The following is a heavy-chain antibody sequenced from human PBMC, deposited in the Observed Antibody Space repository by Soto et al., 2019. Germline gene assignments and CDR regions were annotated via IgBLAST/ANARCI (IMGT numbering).Heavy chain of an antibody. Sequence: SETLSLTCTVSGGSISSSSYYWGWIRQPPGKGLEWIGSIYYSGSTYYNPSLKSRVTISVDTSKNQFSLKLSSVTAADTAVYYCARHRGCISTSCYAGNRYNWFDPWGQGTLVTVS. CDR1: GGSISSSSYY. CDR3: ARHRGCISTSCYAGNRYNWFDP. D-gene: IGHD2-2*01. V-gene: IGHV4-39*01. CDR2: IYYSGST. J-gene: IGHJ5*02.